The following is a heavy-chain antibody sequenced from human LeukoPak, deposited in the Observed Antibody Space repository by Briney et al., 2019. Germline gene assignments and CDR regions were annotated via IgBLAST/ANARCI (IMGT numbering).Heavy chain of an antibody. J-gene: IGHJ3*02. CDR2: IYPGDSDT. D-gene: IGHD2-2*01. V-gene: IGHV5-51*01. CDR3: ARREGCCSSTSCHAFDI. Sequence: GESLKISCKGSGYSFTSYWIGWVRQMPGKGLEWMGIIYPGDSDTRYSPSFQGQVTISADKSISTAYLQWSSLKASDTAMYYCARREGCCSSTSCHAFDIWGQGTMVTVSS. CDR1: GYSFTSYW.